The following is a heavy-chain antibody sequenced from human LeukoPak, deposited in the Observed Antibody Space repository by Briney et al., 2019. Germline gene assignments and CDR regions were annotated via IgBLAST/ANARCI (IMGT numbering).Heavy chain of an antibody. Sequence: GGSLRLSCAASGFTFSNAWMSWVRQAPGKGLEWVANIKQDGSEKYYVDSVKGRFTISRDNAKNSLYLQMNSLRAEDTAVYYCASLGRNCSGGSCYYYYYMDVWGKGTTVTVSS. V-gene: IGHV3-7*01. CDR1: GFTFSNAW. D-gene: IGHD2-15*01. CDR2: IKQDGSEK. CDR3: ASLGRNCSGGSCYYYYYMDV. J-gene: IGHJ6*03.